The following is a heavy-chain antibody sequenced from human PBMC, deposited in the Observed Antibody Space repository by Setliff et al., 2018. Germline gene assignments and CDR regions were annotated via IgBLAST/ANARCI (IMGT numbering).Heavy chain of an antibody. CDR3: ATRGYSSGWYYFDY. Sequence: ASVKVSCKASGYTFTSYGFSWVRQALGQGLEWMGWISAYNGNTNYAQKLQGRVTMTTDTSTDTAYMELSSLRSEDTAVYYCATRGYSSGWYYFDYWGQGTLVTVSS. CDR2: ISAYNGNT. J-gene: IGHJ4*02. V-gene: IGHV1-18*01. D-gene: IGHD6-19*01. CDR1: GYTFTSYG.